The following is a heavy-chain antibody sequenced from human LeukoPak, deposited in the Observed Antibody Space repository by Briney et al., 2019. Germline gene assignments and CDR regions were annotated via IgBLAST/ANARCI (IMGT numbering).Heavy chain of an antibody. CDR3: AKLPLYCYDSSGYYGDAFDI. CDR1: GFTFSSYG. V-gene: IGHV3-33*06. CDR2: IWYDGSNK. D-gene: IGHD3-22*01. Sequence: GGSLRLSCAASGFTFSSYGMHWVRQAPGKGLEWVAVIWYDGSNKYYADSVKGRFTISRDNSKNTLYLQMNSLRAEDTAVYYCAKLPLYCYDSSGYYGDAFDIWGQGTMVTVSS. J-gene: IGHJ3*02.